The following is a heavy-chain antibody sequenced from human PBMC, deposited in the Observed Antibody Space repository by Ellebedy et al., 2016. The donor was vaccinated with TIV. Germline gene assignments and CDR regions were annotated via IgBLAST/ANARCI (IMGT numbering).Heavy chain of an antibody. CDR2: ISSNSVYM. CDR3: ARGGPGGDNWFFGL. D-gene: IGHD3-10*01. V-gene: IGHV3-21*01. Sequence: PGGSLRLSCVASGFPFSSYNMNWVRQAPGKGLEWVSSISSNSVYMIYGDSVKGRFTISRDNAKNSFYLQMDSLRAEDTAVYYCARGGPGGDNWFFGLWGRGTQVTVSS. J-gene: IGHJ2*01. CDR1: GFPFSSYN.